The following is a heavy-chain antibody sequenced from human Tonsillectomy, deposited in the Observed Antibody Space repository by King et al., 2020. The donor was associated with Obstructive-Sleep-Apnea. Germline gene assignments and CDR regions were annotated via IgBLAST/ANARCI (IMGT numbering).Heavy chain of an antibody. J-gene: IGHJ4*02. D-gene: IGHD4-17*01. CDR1: GGSISSYY. V-gene: IGHV4-59*01. Sequence: VQLQESGPGLVKPSETLSLTCTVSGGSISSYYWSWIRQPQGKGLEWIGYIYYSGSTNYNPSLKSRVTISVDTSKNQFSLKLSSVTAADTAVYYCARDIGHDYGDYAQDYWGQGTLVTVSS. CDR2: IYYSGST. CDR3: ARDIGHDYGDYAQDY.